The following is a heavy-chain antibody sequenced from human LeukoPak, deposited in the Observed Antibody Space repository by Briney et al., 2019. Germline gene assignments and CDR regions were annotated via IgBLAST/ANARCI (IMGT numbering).Heavy chain of an antibody. Sequence: GGSLRLSCAASGFTFSSYDIHWVRQAPGKGLEWVAFIRYDGSNKYYADSVRGRFTISRDNSKNTLFLQMNSLRAEDTAVYYCAKTGSSRFDYWGQGTLVTVSS. J-gene: IGHJ4*02. CDR2: IRYDGSNK. CDR3: AKTGSSRFDY. V-gene: IGHV3-30*02. CDR1: GFTFSSYD. D-gene: IGHD1-26*01.